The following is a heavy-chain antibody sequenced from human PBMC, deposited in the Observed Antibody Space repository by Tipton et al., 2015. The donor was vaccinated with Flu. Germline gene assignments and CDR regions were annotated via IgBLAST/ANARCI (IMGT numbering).Heavy chain of an antibody. V-gene: IGHV4-59*01. CDR2: IYYSGST. CDR3: ARGLSYYDFWSGYSATNWFDP. Sequence: TLSLTCTVSGGSISSYYWSWIRQPPGKGLEWIGYIYYSGSTNYNPSLKSRVTISVDTSKNQFSLKLSSATAADTAVYYCARGLSYYDFWSGYSATNWFDPWGQGTLVTVSS. J-gene: IGHJ5*02. D-gene: IGHD3-3*01. CDR1: GGSISSYY.